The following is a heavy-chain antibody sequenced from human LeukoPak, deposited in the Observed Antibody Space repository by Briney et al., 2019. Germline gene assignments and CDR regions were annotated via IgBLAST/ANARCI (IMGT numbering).Heavy chain of an antibody. D-gene: IGHD5-18*01. CDR3: VRDKEGYKF. Sequence: GGSLCLSCAASGFTFSTYFMNWVRQAPGKGLEWVACIHNNGRTTSYAASVKGRFTISSDHANNMLYLQMNSLRVEDTAVYYCVRDKEGYKFWGQGTLVSVSS. CDR1: GFTFSTYF. J-gene: IGHJ4*02. V-gene: IGHV3-74*01. CDR2: IHNNGRTT.